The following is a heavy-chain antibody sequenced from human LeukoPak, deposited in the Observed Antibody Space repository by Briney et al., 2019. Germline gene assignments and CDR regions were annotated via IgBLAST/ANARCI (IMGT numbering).Heavy chain of an antibody. Sequence: GGSLRPSCAASGFTFSSYAMSWVRQAPGKGLEWVSGISGSAYSTYYADSVQGRFTISRDNSKNTLYLQMNSLRAEDTAVYYCAKEAGYSGYDYPDYWGQGTLVTVSS. CDR3: AKEAGYSGYDYPDY. D-gene: IGHD5-12*01. CDR2: ISGSAYST. V-gene: IGHV3-23*01. CDR1: GFTFSSYA. J-gene: IGHJ4*02.